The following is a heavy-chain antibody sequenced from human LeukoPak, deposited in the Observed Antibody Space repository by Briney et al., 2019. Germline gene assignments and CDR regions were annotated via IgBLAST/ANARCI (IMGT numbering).Heavy chain of an antibody. CDR3: ASSGDSSGYYPFDY. J-gene: IGHJ4*02. CDR2: ISGSGGST. Sequence: GGSLRLSCAASGFTFSSYAMSWVRQAPGKGLEWVSAISGSGGSTYYADSVKGRFTISRDNSKNTLYLQMNSLRAEDTAVHYCASSGDSSGYYPFDYWGQGTLVTVSS. V-gene: IGHV3-23*01. CDR1: GFTFSSYA. D-gene: IGHD3-22*01.